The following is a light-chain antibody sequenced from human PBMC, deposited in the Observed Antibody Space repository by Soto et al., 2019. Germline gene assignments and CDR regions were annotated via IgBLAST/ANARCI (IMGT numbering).Light chain of an antibody. Sequence: DIQMTQSPSTLSASVGDRVVIICRASQSITTWLAWYQQKPGKAPKLLIYDASSLESGVPSRFSGSGSGTEFTLTISSLQPDDFATYYCQQYMSYSFGQGTKVDIK. CDR3: QQYMSYS. CDR1: QSITTW. V-gene: IGKV1-5*02. CDR2: DAS. J-gene: IGKJ1*01.